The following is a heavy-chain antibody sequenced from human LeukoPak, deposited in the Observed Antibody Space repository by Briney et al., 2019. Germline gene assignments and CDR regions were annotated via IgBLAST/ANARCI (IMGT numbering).Heavy chain of an antibody. J-gene: IGHJ6*03. Sequence: GGSLRLSCAASGFTFDDYAMHWVRQAPGKGLEWVSGISWNSGSIGYADSVKGRFTISKDNAKNSLYLQMNSLRAEDTAVYYCARVVSVAWSERRPGYFYMDVWGKGTTVTVSS. CDR1: GFTFDDYA. V-gene: IGHV3-9*01. CDR2: ISWNSGSI. D-gene: IGHD1-1*01. CDR3: ARVVSVAWSERRPGYFYMDV.